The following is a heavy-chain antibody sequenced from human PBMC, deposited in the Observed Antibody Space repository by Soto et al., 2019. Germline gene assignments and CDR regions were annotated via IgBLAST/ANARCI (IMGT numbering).Heavy chain of an antibody. CDR2: IYYSGST. J-gene: IGHJ3*02. CDR1: GGSIRSYY. CDR3: ARTYDGSGPNSGGYGFDI. D-gene: IGHD3-22*01. V-gene: IGHV4-59*01. Sequence: SSETLSLTCSVSGGSIRSYYWSWLRQPPGKGLEWIAYIYYSGSTSYNPSLKSRVSISLDTSKNQFSLKLSSVTAADTAVYYCARTYDGSGPNSGGYGFDIWGQGTMVT.